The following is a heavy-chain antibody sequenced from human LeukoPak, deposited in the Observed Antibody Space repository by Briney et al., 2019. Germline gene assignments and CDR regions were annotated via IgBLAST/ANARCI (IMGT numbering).Heavy chain of an antibody. Sequence: ASVKVSCKASGYTFASYGISWVRQAPGQGLEWMGWISAYNGNTNYAQKLQGRVTMTTDTSTSTAYMELRSLRSDDTAVYYCARDHYYDSSGYPLVDAFDIWGQGTMVTVSS. CDR1: GYTFASYG. CDR3: ARDHYYDSSGYPLVDAFDI. V-gene: IGHV1-18*01. J-gene: IGHJ3*02. CDR2: ISAYNGNT. D-gene: IGHD3-22*01.